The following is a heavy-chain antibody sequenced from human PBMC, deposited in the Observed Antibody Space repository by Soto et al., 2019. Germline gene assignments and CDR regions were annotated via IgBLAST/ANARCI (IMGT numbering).Heavy chain of an antibody. CDR2: ISAYNGNT. CDR3: ARYGSGSYYSWSYYYGMDV. V-gene: IGHV1-18*01. J-gene: IGHJ6*02. CDR1: GYTFNTFG. D-gene: IGHD3-10*01. Sequence: ASVKVSCKASGYTFNTFGITWVRQAPGQGLEWMGWISAYNGNTNYAQKLQGRVTMATDTSTSTAYMELRSLRSDDTAVYYCARYGSGSYYSWSYYYGMDVWGQGTTVTVSS.